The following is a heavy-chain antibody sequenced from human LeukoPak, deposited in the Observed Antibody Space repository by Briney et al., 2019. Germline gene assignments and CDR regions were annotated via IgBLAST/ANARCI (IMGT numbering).Heavy chain of an antibody. D-gene: IGHD6-19*01. CDR2: ISSRSTTI. V-gene: IGHV3-11*01. CDR3: GKGSLAVAATPLDF. CDR1: GFDFSNSF. J-gene: IGHJ4*02. Sequence: GGSLRLSCTASGFDFSNSFMSWVRQTPGKGLEWISYISSRSTTIYYADSVKGRFTISRDNGKNTVYLQMNNLRVDDTAVFYCGKGSLAVAATPLDFWGQGTLVTVSS.